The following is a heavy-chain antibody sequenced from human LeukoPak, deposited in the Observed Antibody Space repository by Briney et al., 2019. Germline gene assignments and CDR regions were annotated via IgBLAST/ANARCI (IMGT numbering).Heavy chain of an antibody. Sequence: GGSLRLSCAASGFTFSTLWMHWVRQAPGKGLVWVSGINSDGSITTYADSVKGRFTISRDNAENTLYLQMNSLRAEDTAVYYCARGRYYGMDVWGQGTTVTVSS. CDR1: GFTFSTLW. CDR2: INSDGSIT. J-gene: IGHJ6*02. V-gene: IGHV3-74*03. CDR3: ARGRYYGMDV.